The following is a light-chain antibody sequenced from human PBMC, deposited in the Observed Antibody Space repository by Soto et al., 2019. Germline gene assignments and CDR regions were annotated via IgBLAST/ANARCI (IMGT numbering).Light chain of an antibody. CDR1: QNIRDY. V-gene: IGKV1-5*01. CDR2: DAS. CDR3: QQYNSYPWT. Sequence: DIQMTQSPSSLSASVGDRVTITCRASQNIRDYLNWYQQKPGKAPKVLIYDASSLESGVPSRFSGSGSGTEFTLTISSLQPDDFATYYCQQYNSYPWTFGQGTKVDIK. J-gene: IGKJ1*01.